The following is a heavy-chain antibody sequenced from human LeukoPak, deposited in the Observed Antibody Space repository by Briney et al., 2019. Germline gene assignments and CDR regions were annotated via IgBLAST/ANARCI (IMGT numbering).Heavy chain of an antibody. CDR3: ARDPPPLAAARTPARYGMDV. Sequence: SGGSLRLSCAASGFTFSSYEMNWVRQAPGKGLEWAPYISSSGSTIYYADSVKGRFTISRDNAKNSLYLQMNSLRAEDTAVYYCARDPPPLAAARTPARYGMDVWGQGTTVTVSS. D-gene: IGHD6-13*01. CDR2: ISSSGSTI. J-gene: IGHJ6*02. CDR1: GFTFSSYE. V-gene: IGHV3-48*03.